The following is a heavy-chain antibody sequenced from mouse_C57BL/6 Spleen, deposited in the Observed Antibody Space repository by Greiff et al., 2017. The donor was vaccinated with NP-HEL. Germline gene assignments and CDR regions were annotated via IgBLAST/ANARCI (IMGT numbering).Heavy chain of an antibody. CDR2: IYPGSGST. CDR3: ARGDYYGSSYGFAY. CDR1: GYTFTSYW. J-gene: IGHJ3*01. V-gene: IGHV1-55*01. D-gene: IGHD1-1*01. Sequence: VQLQQPGAELVKPGASVKMSCKASGYTFTSYWITWVKQRPGQGLEWIGDIYPGSGSTNYNEKFKSKATLTVDTSSSTAYMHLSSLTSEDSAVYYCARGDYYGSSYGFAYWGQGTLVTVSA.